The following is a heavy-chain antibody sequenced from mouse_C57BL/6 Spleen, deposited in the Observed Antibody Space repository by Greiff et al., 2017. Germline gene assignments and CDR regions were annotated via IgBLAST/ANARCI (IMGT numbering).Heavy chain of an antibody. J-gene: IGHJ3*01. CDR3: ARRTAQVPFAY. CDR2: INPSTGGT. Sequence: VQLQQSGPELVKPGASVKISCKASGYSFTGYYMNWVKQSPEKSLEWIGEINPSTGGTTYNQKFKAKATLTVDKSSSTAYMQLKSLTSEDTAVYYCARRTAQVPFAYWGQGTLVTVSA. V-gene: IGHV1-42*01. D-gene: IGHD3-2*02. CDR1: GYSFTGYY.